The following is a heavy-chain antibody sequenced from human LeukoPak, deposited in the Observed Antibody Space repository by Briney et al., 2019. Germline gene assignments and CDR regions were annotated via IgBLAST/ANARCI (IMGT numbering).Heavy chain of an antibody. Sequence: GGSLRLSCAASGFTFSSYAMHWVRQAPGKGLEWVAVISYDGSNKYYADSVKGRFTISRDNSKNTLYLQMNSLRAEDTAVYYCARDLRGSYKPFDYWGQGTLVTVSS. D-gene: IGHD1-26*01. J-gene: IGHJ4*02. CDR1: GFTFSSYA. CDR3: ARDLRGSYKPFDY. V-gene: IGHV3-30*14. CDR2: ISYDGSNK.